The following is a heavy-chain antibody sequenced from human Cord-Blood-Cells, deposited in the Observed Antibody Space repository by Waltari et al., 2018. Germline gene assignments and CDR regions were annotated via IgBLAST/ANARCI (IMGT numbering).Heavy chain of an antibody. V-gene: IGHV3-53*02. D-gene: IGHD1-7*01. Sequence: EVQLVETGGGLIQPGGSLRLSCAASGFTVSSNYMSWVRQAPGKGLEWVSVIYSGGSTYYAYSVKCRFTISRDNSKNTLYLQMNSLRAEYTAVYYCARKGRSAGDNWNYAFDIWGQGTMVTVSS. CDR3: ARKGRSAGDNWNYAFDI. CDR1: GFTVSSNY. CDR2: IYSGGST. J-gene: IGHJ3*02.